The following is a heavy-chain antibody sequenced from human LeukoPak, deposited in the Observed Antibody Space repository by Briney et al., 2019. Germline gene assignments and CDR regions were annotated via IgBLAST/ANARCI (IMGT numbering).Heavy chain of an antibody. CDR3: ARGSAYYNY. V-gene: IGHV4-59*01. Sequence: SETLTLTCTVSGGSINTYFWSWIRQPPGKGLEWIGYISSGGSTNYNPSLKSRVTISVDTSKNQFSLKLSSVTAADTAVYYCARGSAYYNYWGQGTLVPVSS. CDR2: ISSGGST. D-gene: IGHD3-3*01. J-gene: IGHJ4*02. CDR1: GGSINTYF.